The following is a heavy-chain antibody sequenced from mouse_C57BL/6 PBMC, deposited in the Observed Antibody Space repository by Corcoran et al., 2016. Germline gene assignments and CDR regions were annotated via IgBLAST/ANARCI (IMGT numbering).Heavy chain of an antibody. CDR2: INPNNGGT. D-gene: IGHD4-1*01. Sequence: EVQLQQSGPELVKPGASVKISCKASGYTFTDYYMNWVKQSHGKSLEWIGDINPNNGGTSYNQKFKGKATLTVDKSSSTAYMELRSLTSEDSAVDYCARGKLGYAYWGQGTLVTVSA. V-gene: IGHV1-26*01. CDR3: ARGKLGYAY. CDR1: GYTFTDYY. J-gene: IGHJ3*01.